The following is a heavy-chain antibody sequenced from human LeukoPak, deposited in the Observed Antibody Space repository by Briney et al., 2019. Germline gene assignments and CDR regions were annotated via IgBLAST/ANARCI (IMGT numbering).Heavy chain of an antibody. Sequence: SETLSLTCTVSGDSVNDYYWNWIRQPPGMGLEWIGYIYYSGSTDYNPSLKSRVTMSVDTSKNQFSLKLNSVTAADTAVYYCARGGARGSSAFDVWGQGTMVIVSA. CDR2: IYYSGST. D-gene: IGHD3-10*01. CDR1: GDSVNDYY. CDR3: ARGGARGSSAFDV. V-gene: IGHV4-59*02. J-gene: IGHJ3*01.